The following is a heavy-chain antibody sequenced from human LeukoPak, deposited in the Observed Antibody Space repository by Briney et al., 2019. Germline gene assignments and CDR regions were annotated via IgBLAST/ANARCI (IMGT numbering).Heavy chain of an antibody. Sequence: SETLSLTCTVSGGSINSRSVYWGWIRQPPGKGLEWIGNVYYSGDTYYNTSLQSRVTISVDTSKSQFSLTLNSVTAADTAVYYCARCPYDLLTGFSKWFFDLWGRGALVTVSS. CDR3: ARCPYDLLTGFSKWFFDL. CDR2: VYYSGDT. V-gene: IGHV4-39*01. D-gene: IGHD3-9*01. J-gene: IGHJ2*01. CDR1: GGSINSRSVY.